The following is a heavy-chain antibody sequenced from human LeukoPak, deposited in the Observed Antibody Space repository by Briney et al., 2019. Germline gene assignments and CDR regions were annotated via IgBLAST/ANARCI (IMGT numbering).Heavy chain of an antibody. CDR3: ARDSSSSYFYYYGMDV. J-gene: IGHJ6*02. D-gene: IGHD6-6*01. CDR1: GFTFSGYS. Sequence: GGSLRLSCATSGFTFSGYSMNWVRQAPGKGLEWVSSISSTSSYIYYADSVKGRFTISRDNAKNSLYLQMNSLRAEDTAVYYCARDSSSSYFYYYGMDVWGQGTTVTVSS. CDR2: ISSTSSYI. V-gene: IGHV3-21*01.